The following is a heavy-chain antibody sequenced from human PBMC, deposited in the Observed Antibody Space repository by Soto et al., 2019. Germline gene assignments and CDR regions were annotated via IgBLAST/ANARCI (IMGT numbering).Heavy chain of an antibody. Sequence: GGSLRLSCTDSGFTFGDYAMSWFRQAPGKGLEWVGFIRSKAYGGTTEYAASVKGRFTISRDDSKSIAYLQMNSLKTEDTAVYYCTRTEGWELHFDYWGQGTLVTVSS. CDR1: GFTFGDYA. D-gene: IGHD1-26*01. J-gene: IGHJ4*02. V-gene: IGHV3-49*03. CDR2: IRSKAYGGTT. CDR3: TRTEGWELHFDY.